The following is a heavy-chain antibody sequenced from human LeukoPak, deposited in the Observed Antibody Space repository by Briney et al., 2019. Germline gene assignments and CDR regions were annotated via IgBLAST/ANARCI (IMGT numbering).Heavy chain of an antibody. CDR3: ARVLGSGSYYDGPDYYYMDV. CDR1: GGSISSYY. CDR2: IYYSGST. D-gene: IGHD3-10*01. V-gene: IGHV4-59*01. J-gene: IGHJ6*03. Sequence: ASETLSLTCTVSGGSISSYYWSWIRQPPGKGLEWIGYIYYSGSTNYNPSLKSRVTISVDTFKNQFSLKLSSVTAADTAVYYCARVLGSGSYYDGPDYYYMDVWGKGTTVTVSS.